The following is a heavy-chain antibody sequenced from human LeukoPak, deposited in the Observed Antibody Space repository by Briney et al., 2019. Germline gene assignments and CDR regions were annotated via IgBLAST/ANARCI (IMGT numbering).Heavy chain of an antibody. CDR3: AGSYDSNSFDY. CDR2: ISSSGSTI. Sequence: GESLRLSCAASGFTFSDYYMSWIRQAPGKGLEWVSYISSSGSTIYYADSVKGRFTISRDNAKNSLYLQMNSLRAEDTAVYYCAGSYDSNSFDYWGQGTLVTVSS. D-gene: IGHD3-22*01. CDR1: GFTFSDYY. V-gene: IGHV3-11*01. J-gene: IGHJ4*02.